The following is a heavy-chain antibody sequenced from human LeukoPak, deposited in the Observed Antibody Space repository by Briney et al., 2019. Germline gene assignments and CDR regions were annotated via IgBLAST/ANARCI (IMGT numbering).Heavy chain of an antibody. Sequence: QPGGSLRLSCAASGFIFINYWMTWVRQAPGKGLEWVANIKQDGTEKNYVDSVKGRFTISRDNAKNSLYLQMNSLRAEDTAVYYCARGEELWFGELSYWGQGTLVTVSS. CDR3: ARGEELWFGELSY. V-gene: IGHV3-7*01. CDR2: IKQDGTEK. D-gene: IGHD3-10*01. CDR1: GFIFINYW. J-gene: IGHJ4*02.